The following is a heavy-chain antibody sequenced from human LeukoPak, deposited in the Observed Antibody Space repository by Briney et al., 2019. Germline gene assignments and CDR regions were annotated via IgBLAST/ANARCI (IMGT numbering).Heavy chain of an antibody. CDR1: GYTFTTFG. CDR2: INPNSGGT. D-gene: IGHD3-22*01. Sequence: ASVKVSCKTSGYTFTTFGITWVRQAPGQGPEWMGWINPNSGGTNYAQKFQGRVTMTRDTSISTAYMELSRLRSDDTAVYYCARGAIVVVIKASWFDPWGQGTLVTVSS. J-gene: IGHJ5*02. V-gene: IGHV1-2*02. CDR3: ARGAIVVVIKASWFDP.